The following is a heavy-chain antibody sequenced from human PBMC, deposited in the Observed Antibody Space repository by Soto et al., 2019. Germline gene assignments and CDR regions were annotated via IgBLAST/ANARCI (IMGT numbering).Heavy chain of an antibody. CDR2: INHSGST. CDR3: ARGSTPSIVVVPAAKGAFDI. J-gene: IGHJ3*02. D-gene: IGHD2-2*01. Sequence: SETLSLTCAVYGGSFSGYYWSWIRQPPGKGLEWIGEINHSGSTNYNPSLKSRVTISVDTSKNQFSLKLSSVTAADTAVYYCARGSTPSIVVVPAAKGAFDIWGQGTMVTVSS. V-gene: IGHV4-34*01. CDR1: GGSFSGYY.